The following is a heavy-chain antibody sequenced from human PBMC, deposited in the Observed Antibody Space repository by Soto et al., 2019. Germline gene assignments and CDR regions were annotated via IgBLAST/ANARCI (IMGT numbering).Heavy chain of an antibody. CDR3: ARSVEGHFDY. Sequence: EVQLVESGGNLVQPGGSLRLSCAASGFRFSIYSMNWVRQAPGKGLEWSAYITSDTKTIKYADSVKGRFTISRDNDKNLVYIHMNSLRDEDTAVYYCARSVEGHFDYWGQGTVVTVSA. D-gene: IGHD6-19*01. J-gene: IGHJ4*02. CDR2: ITSDTKTI. V-gene: IGHV3-48*02. CDR1: GFRFSIYS.